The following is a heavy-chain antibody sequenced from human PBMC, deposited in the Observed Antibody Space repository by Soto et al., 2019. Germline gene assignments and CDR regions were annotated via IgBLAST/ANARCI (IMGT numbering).Heavy chain of an antibody. CDR1: GYTFTGYY. V-gene: IGHV1-2*04. CDR2: INPNSGGT. J-gene: IGHJ3*02. Sequence: GASVKVSCKASGYTFTGYYIHWVRQAPGQGLEWMGWINPNSGGTNYAQKFQGWVTMTRDTSISTAYMELSRLRSDDTAVYYCARVGVVAEDVFDIWAQGTMDNGSS. CDR3: ARVGVVAEDVFDI. D-gene: IGHD2-15*01.